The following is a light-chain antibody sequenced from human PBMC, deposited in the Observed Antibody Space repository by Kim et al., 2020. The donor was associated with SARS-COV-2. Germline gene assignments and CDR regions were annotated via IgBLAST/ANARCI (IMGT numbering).Light chain of an antibody. CDR2: GPS. V-gene: IGKV3-20*01. J-gene: IGKJ4*01. Sequence: EIVLTQSPGTLSLSPGERATLSCRASQSVSSSHLAWYQQKPGQAPKLLIYGPSSRATGIPDRFSGSGSGTDFTLTISRLEPGDFAVYYCQQYGSSPLTFGGGAKVDIK. CDR1: QSVSSSH. CDR3: QQYGSSPLT.